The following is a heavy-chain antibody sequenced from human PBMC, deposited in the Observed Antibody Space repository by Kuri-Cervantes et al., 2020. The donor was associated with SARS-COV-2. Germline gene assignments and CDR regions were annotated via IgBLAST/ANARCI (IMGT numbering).Heavy chain of an antibody. CDR2: IIPFVTSP. V-gene: IGHV1-69*05. D-gene: IGHD3-10*01. Sequence: SVKVSCKPSGGALSTYAITWVRQAPGQGLEWIGGIIPFVTSPYYAQKFQDRVTIATDASTGTAYMELSSLRSEDTAVYYCARGERITMVRGVIIKEGDLDYWGQGTLVTVSS. CDR1: GGALSTYA. J-gene: IGHJ4*02. CDR3: ARGERITMVRGVIIKEGDLDY.